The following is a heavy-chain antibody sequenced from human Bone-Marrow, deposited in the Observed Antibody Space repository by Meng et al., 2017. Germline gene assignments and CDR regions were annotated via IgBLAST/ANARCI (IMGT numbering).Heavy chain of an antibody. V-gene: IGHV1-69*05. CDR1: GGTFSSYA. D-gene: IGHD5-18*01. CDR2: IIPIFGTA. J-gene: IGHJ3*02. Sequence: SVKVSCKASGGTFSSYAISWVRQAPGQGLEWMGGIIPIFGTANYAQKFQGRVTITTDESTSTAYMGLSSLRSEDTAVYYCAIGEGDTAMTGAFDIWGQGTMVTVSS. CDR3: AIGEGDTAMTGAFDI.